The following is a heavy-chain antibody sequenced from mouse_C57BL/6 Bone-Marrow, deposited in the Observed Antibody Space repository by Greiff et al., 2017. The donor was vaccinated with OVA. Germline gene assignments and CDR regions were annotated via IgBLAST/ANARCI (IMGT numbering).Heavy chain of an antibody. CDR2: ISSGGSYT. CDR3: AVLAMDY. CDR1: GFTFSSYG. V-gene: IGHV5-6*01. J-gene: IGHJ4*01. D-gene: IGHD1-1*01. Sequence: EVQVVESGGDLVKPGGSLKLSCAASGFTFSSYGMSWVRQTPDKRLEWVATISSGGSYTYYPDSVKGRFTISRDNAKNTLYLQMSSVKSEDTAMYYCAVLAMDYWGQGTSVTVSS.